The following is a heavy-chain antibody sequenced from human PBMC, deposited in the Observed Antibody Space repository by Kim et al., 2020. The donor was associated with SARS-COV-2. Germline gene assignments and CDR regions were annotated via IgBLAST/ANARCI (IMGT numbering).Heavy chain of an antibody. V-gene: IGHV1-69*13. CDR2: IIPIFGTA. CDR1: GGTFSSYA. CDR3: ARGPVSGSYATVYYYGMDV. Sequence: SVKVSCKASGGTFSSYAISWVRQAPGQGLEWMGGIIPIFGTANYAQKFQGRVTITADESTSTAYMELSSLRSEDTAVYYCARGPVSGSYATVYYYGMDVWGQGTTVTVSS. D-gene: IGHD1-26*01. J-gene: IGHJ6*02.